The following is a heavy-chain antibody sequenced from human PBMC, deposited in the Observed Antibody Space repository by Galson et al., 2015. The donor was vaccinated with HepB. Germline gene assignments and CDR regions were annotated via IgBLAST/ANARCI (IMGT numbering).Heavy chain of an antibody. Sequence: SLRLSCAASGFTFSSYLMTWVRQAPGKGLEWAANIKQDGSEKYYVDSVKGRFTISRDNAKNSLYLQMNSLRAEDTAVYYCARVGVYYDSSGYYHAFDYWGQGTLVTVSS. D-gene: IGHD3-22*01. CDR3: ARVGVYYDSSGYYHAFDY. CDR1: GFTFSSYL. J-gene: IGHJ4*02. V-gene: IGHV3-7*03. CDR2: IKQDGSEK.